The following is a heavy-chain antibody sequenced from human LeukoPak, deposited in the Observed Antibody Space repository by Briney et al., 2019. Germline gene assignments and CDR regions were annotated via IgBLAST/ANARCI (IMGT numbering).Heavy chain of an antibody. V-gene: IGHV3-30*03. Sequence: GGSLRLSCAASGFPSGSYVMHWVRQAPGKGLGGVAVISYDGSNKYYADYVKGRFTISRDNSKNTLYLQMNSLRAEDTAVYYCARSLKRELLRTYFDYWGQGTLVTVSS. CDR3: ARSLKRELLRTYFDY. CDR2: ISYDGSNK. J-gene: IGHJ4*02. D-gene: IGHD1-26*01. CDR1: GFPSGSYV.